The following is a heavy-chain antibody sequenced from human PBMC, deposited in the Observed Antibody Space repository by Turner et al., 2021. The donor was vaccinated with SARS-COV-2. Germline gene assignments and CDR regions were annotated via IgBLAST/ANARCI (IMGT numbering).Heavy chain of an antibody. Sequence: QVQLQESGPGLAKPPETLSLTCTVSGGSISSDFWSWIRQPPGKGLEWIGYIYYRGSTNYNPTLKSRVTMSVDTYKNQFSLKLRSVTAADTAVYYCARELRFNWLDSWGQGTLVTVSS. CDR2: IYYRGST. D-gene: IGHD3-3*01. V-gene: IGHV4-59*01. J-gene: IGHJ5*01. CDR3: ARELRFNWLDS. CDR1: GGSISSDF.